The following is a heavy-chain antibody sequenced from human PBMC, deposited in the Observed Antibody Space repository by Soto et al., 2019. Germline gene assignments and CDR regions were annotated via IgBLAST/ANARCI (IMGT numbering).Heavy chain of an antibody. Sequence: EVQLVESGGGLVQPGGSLRLSCAASGFTFSSYSMNWFRQAPGKGLEWVSYISSSRSTIYYADSVKGRFTISRDNAKNSLYLQMNSLRDEDTAVYYCAREQTSGYTNWFAPWGQGTLVTVSS. J-gene: IGHJ5*02. CDR1: GFTFSSYS. D-gene: IGHD3-3*01. CDR2: ISSSRSTI. V-gene: IGHV3-48*02. CDR3: AREQTSGYTNWFAP.